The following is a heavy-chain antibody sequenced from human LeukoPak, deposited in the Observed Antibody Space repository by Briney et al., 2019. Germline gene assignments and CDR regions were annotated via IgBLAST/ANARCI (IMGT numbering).Heavy chain of an antibody. Sequence: PSETLSLTCAVYGGSFSGYYWSWIRQPPGKGLEWIGEINHSGSTNYYPSLKSRVTISVDTSKNQFSLKLSSVTAADTAVYYCARVKGYQRALDYWGQGTLVTVSS. D-gene: IGHD5-18*01. CDR2: INHSGST. CDR1: GGSFSGYY. CDR3: ARVKGYQRALDY. V-gene: IGHV4-34*01. J-gene: IGHJ4*02.